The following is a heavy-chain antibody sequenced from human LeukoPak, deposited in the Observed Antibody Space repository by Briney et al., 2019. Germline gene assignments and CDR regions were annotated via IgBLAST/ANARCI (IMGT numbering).Heavy chain of an antibody. CDR1: GGSISSYY. CDR2: IYSSGST. V-gene: IGHV4-59*08. D-gene: IGHD3-10*01. Sequence: PETLSLTCTVSGGSISSYYWSWIRQPPGKGLEWIAFIYSSGSTNYNPSLKSRVTISVDTSKNQFSLKLSAVAAADTAVYYCARHSGLLYFDYWGQGNLVTVSS. J-gene: IGHJ4*02. CDR3: ARHSGLLYFDY.